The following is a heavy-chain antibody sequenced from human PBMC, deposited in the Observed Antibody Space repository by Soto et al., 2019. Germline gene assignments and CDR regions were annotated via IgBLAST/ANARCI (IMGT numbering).Heavy chain of an antibody. J-gene: IGHJ4*02. CDR3: ARGMTTVTTIDY. V-gene: IGHV4-30-4*01. D-gene: IGHD4-4*01. Sequence: PSETLSLTCTVSGGSISSGDYYWSWIRQPPGKGLEWIGYIYYSGSTYYNPSLKSRVTISVDTSKNQFSLKLSSVTAADTAVYYCARGMTTVTTIDYWGQGILVTVSS. CDR1: GGSISSGDYY. CDR2: IYYSGST.